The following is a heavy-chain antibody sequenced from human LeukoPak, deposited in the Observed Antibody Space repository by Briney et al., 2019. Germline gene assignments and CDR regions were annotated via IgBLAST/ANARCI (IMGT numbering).Heavy chain of an antibody. CDR2: INQRRNT. CDR1: GESFSGYS. CDR3: ARHRPAISGFDY. J-gene: IGHJ4*02. V-gene: IGHV4-34*01. Sequence: SETLSLTCVVYGESFSGYSWSWIRQPPGKGLEWIGEINQRRNTNYNPSLKSRVTISIDTSKNQFSLKLSSVTATDTAVYYCARHRPAISGFDYWGQGTLVTVSS.